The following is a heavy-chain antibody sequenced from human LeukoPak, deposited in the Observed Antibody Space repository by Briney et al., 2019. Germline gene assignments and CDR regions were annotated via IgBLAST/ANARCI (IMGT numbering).Heavy chain of an antibody. CDR1: GYTFTSYD. CDR2: MNPNSGNT. J-gene: IGHJ4*02. Sequence: ASVTVSCKASGYTFTSYDINWVRQATGQGLEWMGWMNPNSGNTGYAQKFQGRVTITRNTSISTAYMELSSLRSEDTAVYYCARGGEQLVRRDFDYWGQGTLVTVSS. D-gene: IGHD6-13*01. V-gene: IGHV1-8*03. CDR3: ARGGEQLVRRDFDY.